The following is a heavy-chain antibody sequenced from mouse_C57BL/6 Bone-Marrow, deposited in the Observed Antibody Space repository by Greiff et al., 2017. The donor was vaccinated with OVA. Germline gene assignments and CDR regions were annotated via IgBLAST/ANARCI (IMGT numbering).Heavy chain of an antibody. CDR3: ARSYYYGSRWFAY. CDR2: IDPSDSYT. Sequence: VQLQQPGAELVKPGASVKLSCKASGYTFTSYWMQWVKQRPGQGLEWIGEIDPSDSYTNYNQKFKGKATLTVDTSSSTAYMQLSSLTSEDSAVYYCARSYYYGSRWFAYWGQGTLVTVSA. V-gene: IGHV1-50*01. D-gene: IGHD1-1*01. J-gene: IGHJ3*01. CDR1: GYTFTSYW.